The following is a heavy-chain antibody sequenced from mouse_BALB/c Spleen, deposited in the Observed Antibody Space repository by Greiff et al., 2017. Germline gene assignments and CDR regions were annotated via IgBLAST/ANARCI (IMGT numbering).Heavy chain of an antibody. D-gene: IGHD2-14*01. CDR2: INPSTGYT. J-gene: IGHJ3*01. V-gene: IGHV1S26*01. CDR3: ARPGRYDAWFAY. Sequence: QVQLKESGAELVKPGASVKLSCTASGFNIKDTYMHWVKQRPGQGLEWIGYINPSTGYTEYNQKFKDKATLTADKSSSTAYMQLSSLTSEDSAVYYCARPGRYDAWFAYWGQGTLVTVSA. CDR1: GFNIKDTY.